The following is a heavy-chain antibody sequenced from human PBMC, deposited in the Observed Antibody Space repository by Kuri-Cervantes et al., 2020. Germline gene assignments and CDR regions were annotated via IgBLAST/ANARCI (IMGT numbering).Heavy chain of an antibody. CDR1: GGSISSSSSY. CDR2: IYYRGST. CDR3: ARGGYSDYVERGYMDV. Sequence: SETLSLTCTVSGGSISSSSSYWGWVRQPPGKGLEWIGSIYYRGSTYYNPSLKSRVTISVDTSENQFSLNLSSVTAADTAVYYCARGGYSDYVERGYMDVWGKGTTVTVSS. J-gene: IGHJ6*03. V-gene: IGHV4-39*01. D-gene: IGHD4-11*01.